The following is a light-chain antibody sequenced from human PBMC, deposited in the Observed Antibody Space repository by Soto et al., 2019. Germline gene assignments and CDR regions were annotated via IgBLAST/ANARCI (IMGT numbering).Light chain of an antibody. J-gene: IGLJ1*01. CDR2: EVS. V-gene: IGLV2-8*01. CDR1: SSDVGGYNY. CDR3: SSYSGTNYHYV. Sequence: QSVLTQPPSASGSFGQSITISCTGXSSDVGGYNYVSWYQQYPGKAPKLMIYEVSERPSGVPDRFSGSKSGNTASLTVSGLQADDEADYYCSSYSGTNYHYVFGTGTKVTVL.